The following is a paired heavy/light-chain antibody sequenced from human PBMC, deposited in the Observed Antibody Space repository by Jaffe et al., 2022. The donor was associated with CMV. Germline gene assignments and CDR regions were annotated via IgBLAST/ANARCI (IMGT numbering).Light chain of an antibody. CDR1: ASNIGTNT. J-gene: IGLJ3*02. CDR3: AAWDDSLNAWV. Sequence: QSVLTQPPSASGTPGQRVTISCSGSASNIGTNTVNWYQQLPGTAPKLLIYTNSQRPSGVPDRFSDSKSGTSASLAISGLQSEDEADYYCAAWDDSLNAWVFGGGTKLTVL. V-gene: IGLV1-44*01. CDR2: TNS.
Heavy chain of an antibody. CDR2: INPNSGDT. D-gene: IGHD3-3*01. J-gene: IGHJ5*02. V-gene: IGHV1-2*04. CDR3: ARDYPYEKGGQVLGFDP. CDR1: RYTFTGYY. Sequence: QVQLVQSGAEVKKPGASVKVSCKAFRYTFTGYYMHWVRQAPGQGLEWMGWINPNSGDTKYAQKFQGWVTMTRDTSISTVYMELKRLKSDDTAVYYCARDYPYEKGGQVLGFDPWGQGTLVIVSS.